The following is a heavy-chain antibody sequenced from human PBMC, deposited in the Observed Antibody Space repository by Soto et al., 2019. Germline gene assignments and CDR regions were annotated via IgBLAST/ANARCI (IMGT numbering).Heavy chain of an antibody. CDR2: INPNSGGT. CDR1: GYTFTGYY. Sequence: ASVKVSCKACGYTFTGYYMHWVRQAPGQGLEWMGWINPNSGGTNYAQKFQGWVTMTRDTSISTAYMELSSLRSDDTAVYYCAADRTYCGGDCYVDWGQGTLVTVSS. D-gene: IGHD2-21*02. J-gene: IGHJ4*02. V-gene: IGHV1-2*04. CDR3: AADRTYCGGDCYVD.